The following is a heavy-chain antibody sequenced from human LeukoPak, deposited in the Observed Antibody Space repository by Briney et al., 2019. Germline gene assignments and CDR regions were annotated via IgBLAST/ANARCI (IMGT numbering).Heavy chain of an antibody. CDR3: ARGCSSTSCYGSFDY. Sequence: GASVKVSCRASGGTFSSYAISWVRQAPGQGLEWMGGIIPIFGTANYAQKFQGRVTITADESTSTAYMELSSLRSEDMAVYYCARGCSSTSCYGSFDYWGQGTLVTVSS. CDR1: GGTFSSYA. J-gene: IGHJ4*02. CDR2: IIPIFGTA. D-gene: IGHD2-2*01. V-gene: IGHV1-69*13.